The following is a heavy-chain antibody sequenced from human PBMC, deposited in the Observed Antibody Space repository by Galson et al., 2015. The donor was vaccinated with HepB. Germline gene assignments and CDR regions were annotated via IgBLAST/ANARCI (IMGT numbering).Heavy chain of an antibody. V-gene: IGHV1-18*01. CDR3: ARECCSATGCYEGFYASDI. CDR2: VGAYTGNT. J-gene: IGHJ3*02. D-gene: IGHD2-2*01. Sequence: SVKVSCKASGYTFSSYSITWVRQAPGQGLEWMGWVGAYTGNTDYAKKFRGRVTMTTDTSTSTVYMELRSLSSDDTAVYYCARECCSATGCYEGFYASDIWGQGTMVTVSS. CDR1: GYTFSSYS.